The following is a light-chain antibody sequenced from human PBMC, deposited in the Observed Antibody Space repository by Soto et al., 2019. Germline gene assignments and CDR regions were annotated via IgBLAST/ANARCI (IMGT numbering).Light chain of an antibody. CDR3: AQRVWPWT. CDR1: QSVSSQ. J-gene: IGKJ1*01. V-gene: IGKV3-11*01. CDR2: DAS. Sequence: EIVLTQSPATLSLSPGERATLSCRASQSVSSQLAWYQHKPGQPPSLLIYDASNRATGIPDRFSGSGSGTDFTLTSSNLEPEDFAVYSCAQRVWPWTVGQGTKVDIK.